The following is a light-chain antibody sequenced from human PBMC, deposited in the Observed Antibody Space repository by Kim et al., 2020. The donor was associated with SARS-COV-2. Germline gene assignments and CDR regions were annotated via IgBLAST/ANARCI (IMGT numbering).Light chain of an antibody. J-gene: IGLJ3*02. CDR3: AAWDDSLSGWV. CDR1: RSNIGSNY. Sequence: GRRVTRDCSGRRSNIGSNYVYWYQPLPGTAPKLLIYRNNQRPSGVPDRFSGSRSGTSASLAISGLRSEDEADYYCAAWDDSLSGWVFGGGTQLTVL. V-gene: IGLV1-47*01. CDR2: RNN.